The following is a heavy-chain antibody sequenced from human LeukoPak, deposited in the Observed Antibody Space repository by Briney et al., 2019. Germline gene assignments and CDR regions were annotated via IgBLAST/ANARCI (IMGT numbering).Heavy chain of an antibody. CDR3: ATLRRSGWYIGD. J-gene: IGHJ4*02. Sequence: PSVKVSCKASGYTFSDYYMHWVRQAPGQGLEWMGWINPYSGGTNYAEKFQGRVTMTRDTSITTAYMELSSLRSDDTAMYYCATLRRSGWYIGDWGQGTLVTVSS. CDR2: INPYSGGT. V-gene: IGHV1-2*02. D-gene: IGHD6-19*01. CDR1: GYTFSDYY.